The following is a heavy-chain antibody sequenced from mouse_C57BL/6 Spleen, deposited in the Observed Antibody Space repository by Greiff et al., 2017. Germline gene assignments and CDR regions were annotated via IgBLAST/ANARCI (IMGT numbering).Heavy chain of an antibody. Sequence: VQLQQPGAELVRPGSSVKLSCKASGYTFTSYWMDWVKQRPGQGLEWIGNIYPSDSETHYNQKFKDKATLTVDKSSSTAYMQLSSLTSEDSAVYYCATYYSNFFAYWGQGTLVTVSA. CDR1: GYTFTSYW. D-gene: IGHD2-5*01. V-gene: IGHV1-61*01. CDR3: ATYYSNFFAY. J-gene: IGHJ3*01. CDR2: IYPSDSET.